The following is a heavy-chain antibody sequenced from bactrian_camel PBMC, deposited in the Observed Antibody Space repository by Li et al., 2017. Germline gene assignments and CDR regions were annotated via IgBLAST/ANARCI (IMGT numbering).Heavy chain of an antibody. J-gene: IGHJ4*01. CDR3: AADRRPLLARTLVSAYYSY. V-gene: IGHV3S55*01. D-gene: IGHD3*01. CDR1: GHTEHTYC. CDR2: IERDGSI. Sequence: SGHTEHTYCTGWFRQSPGKEREAVATIERDGSISYADSVKGRFATSRDNAKNTLYLQMNDLKPEDTAVYYCAADRRPLLARTLVSAYYSYWGRGTQVTVS.